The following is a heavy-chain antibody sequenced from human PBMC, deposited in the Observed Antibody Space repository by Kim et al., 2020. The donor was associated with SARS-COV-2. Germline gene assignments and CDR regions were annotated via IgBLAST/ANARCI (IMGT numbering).Heavy chain of an antibody. J-gene: IGHJ3*02. CDR2: ISYDGSNK. CDR1: GFTFSSYA. D-gene: IGHD5-12*01. Sequence: GGSLRLSCAASGFTFSSYAMHWVRQAPGKGLEWVAVISYDGSNKYYADSVKGRFTISRDNSKNTLYLQMNSLRAEDTAVYYCAREGGFLKDDAFDIWGQG. CDR3: AREGGFLKDDAFDI. V-gene: IGHV3-30-3*01.